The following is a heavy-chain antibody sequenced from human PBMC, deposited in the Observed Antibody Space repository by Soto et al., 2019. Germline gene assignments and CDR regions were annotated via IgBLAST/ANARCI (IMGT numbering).Heavy chain of an antibody. J-gene: IGHJ4*02. CDR2: ISYDGSNK. Sequence: GGSLRLSCAASGFTFSSYGMHWVRQAPGKGLEWVAVISYDGSNKYYADTVKGRFTIPRDNSKNTLYLQMNSLRAEDTAVFYCARDGSGYYSEAHFDYWGQGTLVTVSS. CDR1: GFTFSSYG. V-gene: IGHV3-30*03. CDR3: ARDGSGYYSEAHFDY. D-gene: IGHD3-3*01.